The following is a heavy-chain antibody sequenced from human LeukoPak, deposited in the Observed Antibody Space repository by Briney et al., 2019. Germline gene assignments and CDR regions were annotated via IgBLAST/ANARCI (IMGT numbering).Heavy chain of an antibody. Sequence: PSETLSLTCTVSGGSISNYYWSWIRQPPGKGLEWIACISYSGSTKYNPSLKSRVTISVDTSKNQLSLKLSSVTAADTAVYYCAREPGFDSSGYLNWFDPWGQGTLVTVSS. CDR2: ISYSGST. J-gene: IGHJ5*02. V-gene: IGHV4-59*01. CDR3: AREPGFDSSGYLNWFDP. CDR1: GGSISNYY. D-gene: IGHD3-22*01.